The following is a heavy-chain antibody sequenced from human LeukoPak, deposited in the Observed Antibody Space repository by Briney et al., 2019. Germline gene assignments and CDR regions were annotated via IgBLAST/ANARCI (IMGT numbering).Heavy chain of an antibody. J-gene: IGHJ4*02. V-gene: IGHV3-7*03. D-gene: IGHD2-15*01. CDR2: IKQDGSEK. Sequence: GGSLRLSCAASGFTFSSYWMSWVRQAPGKGLEWVANIKQDGSEKYYVDSVKGRYTISRDNAKKSLYLQMNSLRAEDTAVYYCARGGPYCSGGSCAVRYWGQGTLVTVSS. CDR3: ARGGPYCSGGSCAVRY. CDR1: GFTFSSYW.